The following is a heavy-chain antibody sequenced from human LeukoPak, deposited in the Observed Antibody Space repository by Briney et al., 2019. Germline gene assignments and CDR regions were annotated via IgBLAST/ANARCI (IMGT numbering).Heavy chain of an antibody. Sequence: GRSLRLSCAASGFTFSSYAMHWVRQAPGKGREWVAVISYDGSNKYYADSVKGRFTISRDNSKNTPYLQMNSLRAEDTAVYYCAREVRHAMTPFFDYWGQGTLVTVSS. CDR2: ISYDGSNK. CDR3: AREVRHAMTPFFDY. CDR1: GFTFSSYA. V-gene: IGHV3-30-3*01. J-gene: IGHJ4*02. D-gene: IGHD2-2*01.